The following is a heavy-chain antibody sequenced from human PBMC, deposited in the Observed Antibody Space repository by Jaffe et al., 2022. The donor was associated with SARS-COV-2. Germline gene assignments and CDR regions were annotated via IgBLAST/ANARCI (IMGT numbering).Heavy chain of an antibody. Sequence: EVHLVESGGGLVQPGGSLRLSCGASGIIFSTSWMTWARQAPGKGLELVAIIKHDGSEKHYADSVKGRFTVSRDNAKNLVYLQMNSLRAEDTAIYYCGRRAVVDHYPWGQGTLVTVSS. CDR1: GIIFSTSW. J-gene: IGHJ5*02. CDR3: GRRAVVDHYP. CDR2: IKHDGSEK. V-gene: IGHV3-7*01.